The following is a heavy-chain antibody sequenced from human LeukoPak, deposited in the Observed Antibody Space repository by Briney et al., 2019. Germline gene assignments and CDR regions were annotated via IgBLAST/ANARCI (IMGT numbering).Heavy chain of an antibody. V-gene: IGHV4-4*02. J-gene: IGHJ4*02. CDR2: IYPGGNI. D-gene: IGHD5-18*01. Sequence: SETLSLTCAVSGVSISSGNWWTWVRQPPGKGLAWVGEIYPGGNINYSPSLKSRVTISIDKSKNQLSLNLNSVTAADTAVYYCATRDQSRTDVVPPDYWGQGALVTVSS. CDR1: GVSISSGNW. CDR3: ATRDQSRTDVVPPDY.